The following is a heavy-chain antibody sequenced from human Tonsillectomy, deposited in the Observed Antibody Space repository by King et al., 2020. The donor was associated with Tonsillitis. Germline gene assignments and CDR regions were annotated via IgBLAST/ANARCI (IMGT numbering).Heavy chain of an antibody. J-gene: IGHJ4*02. D-gene: IGHD6-19*01. CDR3: GKERWSCASGWYETGK. V-gene: IGHV3-30*18. Sequence: VQLVESGGGVVQPGRSLRLSCAASGFTFSTSGMHWVRQAPGKGLEWVAVISPDGINKYYADSVKGRFTISRDDSKNTLYLQMNSLRPEDTAVYFCGKERWSCASGWYETGKWGQGTLVTVSS. CDR1: GFTFSTSG. CDR2: ISPDGINK.